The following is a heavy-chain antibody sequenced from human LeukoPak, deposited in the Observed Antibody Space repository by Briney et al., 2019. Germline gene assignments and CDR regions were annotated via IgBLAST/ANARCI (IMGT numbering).Heavy chain of an antibody. D-gene: IGHD6-13*01. CDR2: IYYSGST. Sequence: SETLSLTCTVSGGSISSGGYYWSWIRQHPGKGLEWIGYIYYSGSTYYNPSLKSRVTISVDTSKNQFSLKLSSVTAADTAVYYCARGRMWQQLVPEYFDYWGQGTPVTVSS. CDR1: GGSISSGGYY. V-gene: IGHV4-31*03. CDR3: ARGRMWQQLVPEYFDY. J-gene: IGHJ4*02.